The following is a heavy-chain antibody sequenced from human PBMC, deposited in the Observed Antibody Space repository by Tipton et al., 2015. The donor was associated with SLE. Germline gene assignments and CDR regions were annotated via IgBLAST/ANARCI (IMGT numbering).Heavy chain of an antibody. CDR1: GGSFSGYY. CDR3: ARREEQWLEALWYFDL. D-gene: IGHD6-19*01. CDR2: INPSGSS. Sequence: TLSLTCAVYGGSFSGYYWSWIRQPPGKGLEWIGEINPSGSSNCNPSLKSRVTISVDTSKNQFSLKLSSVTAADTAVYYCARREEQWLEALWYFDLWGRGTLVTVSS. V-gene: IGHV4-34*01. J-gene: IGHJ2*01.